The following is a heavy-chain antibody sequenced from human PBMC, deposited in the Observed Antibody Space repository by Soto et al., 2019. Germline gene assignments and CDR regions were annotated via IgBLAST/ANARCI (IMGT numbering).Heavy chain of an antibody. CDR3: ARSIRGPRKFNGMDV. CDR1: GFSITSPGMS. V-gene: IGHV2-70*13. CDR2: IERDDDDK. D-gene: IGHD1-20*01. J-gene: IGHJ6*02. Sequence: SGPTLVNPTETLTLTCNFSGFSITSPGMSVSWICQPPGRALEWLALIERDDDDKYYSTSLKTRLTISKDTRKNQVVLTMANMDPADTATYYCARSIRGPRKFNGMDVWGQGTTVTVSS.